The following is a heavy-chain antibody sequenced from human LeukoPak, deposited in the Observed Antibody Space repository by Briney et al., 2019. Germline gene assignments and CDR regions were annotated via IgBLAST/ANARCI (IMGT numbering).Heavy chain of an antibody. Sequence: ASVKVSCKASGYTFSNYAIHWVRQAPGQRLEWMGWINAGDGNTKNSQKFQGKITITRDTSASISYMELSSLRSEDTAVYYCARDPSTGVVPDGKFSSDYYFDYWGRGTLVTVSS. V-gene: IGHV1-3*01. J-gene: IGHJ4*02. D-gene: IGHD2-2*01. CDR2: INAGDGNT. CDR1: GYTFSNYA. CDR3: ARDPSTGVVPDGKFSSDYYFDY.